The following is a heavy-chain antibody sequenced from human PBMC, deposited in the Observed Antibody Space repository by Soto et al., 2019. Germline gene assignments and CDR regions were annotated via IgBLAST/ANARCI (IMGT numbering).Heavy chain of an antibody. D-gene: IGHD2-2*01. CDR2: IGTDGDT. CDR1: GFTFSSYD. CDR3: ARGGYCSSTSCQRVNWFDP. J-gene: IGHJ5*02. V-gene: IGHV3-13*01. Sequence: EVQLVESGGGLVQPGGSLRLSCAASGFTFSSYDMHWVRPATGKGLEWVSAIGTDGDTYYPGSVKGRFTISRENAMNSLYLKMNSLRADDTAVYYCARGGYCSSTSCQRVNWFDPWCQGTLVTVSS.